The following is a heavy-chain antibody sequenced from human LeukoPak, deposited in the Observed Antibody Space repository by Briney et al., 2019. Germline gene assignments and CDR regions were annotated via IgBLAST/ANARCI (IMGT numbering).Heavy chain of an antibody. Sequence: GGSLRLSCAASGFTFSSYAMSWVRQAPGKGLEWVSAISGSGGSTYYADSVKGRFTVSRDNSKNTLYLQMNSLRAEDTAVYYCAKDYDSSGYYYGDWGQGTLVTVSS. CDR3: AKDYDSSGYYYGD. D-gene: IGHD3-22*01. CDR2: ISGSGGST. V-gene: IGHV3-23*01. CDR1: GFTFSSYA. J-gene: IGHJ4*02.